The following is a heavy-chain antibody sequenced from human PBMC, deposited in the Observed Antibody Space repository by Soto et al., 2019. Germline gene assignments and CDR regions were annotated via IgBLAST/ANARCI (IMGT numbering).Heavy chain of an antibody. CDR1: GGSISSSSYY. CDR2: IYYSGST. CDR3: ARHEVATISYFDY. Sequence: LSLTCTVSGGSISSSSYYWGWIRQPPGKGLEWIGSIYYSGSTYYNPSLKSRVTISVDTSKNQFSLKLSSVTAADTAMYYCARHEVATISYFDYWGQGTLVTVSS. J-gene: IGHJ4*02. D-gene: IGHD5-12*01. V-gene: IGHV4-39*01.